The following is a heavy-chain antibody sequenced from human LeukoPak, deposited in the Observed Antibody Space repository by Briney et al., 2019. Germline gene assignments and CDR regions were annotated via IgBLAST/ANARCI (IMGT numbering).Heavy chain of an antibody. V-gene: IGHV4-4*07. D-gene: IGHD3-10*01. J-gene: IGHJ6*02. CDR3: ARANTMIRGPNYYYYVMDV. CDR2: IYTSGST. Sequence: SETLSLTCTVSGGSISSYYWSWIRQPAGKGLEWIGRIYTSGSTNYNPSLKSRVTMSVDTSKNQFSLKLSSVTAADTAVYYCARANTMIRGPNYYYYVMDVWGPGTTVTVSS. CDR1: GGSISSYY.